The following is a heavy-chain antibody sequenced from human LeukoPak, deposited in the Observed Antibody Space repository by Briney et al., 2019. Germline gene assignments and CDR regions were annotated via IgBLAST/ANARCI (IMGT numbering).Heavy chain of an antibody. D-gene: IGHD3-10*01. J-gene: IGHJ3*02. CDR1: GGSFSGYY. CDR3: ARGLYYYGSGSYYNTPDAFDI. Sequence: SETLSLTCAVYGGSFSGYYWNWIRQPPGKGLEWIGEINHSGSTNYNPSLKSRVTISVDMSKNQFSLKLSSVTAADTAVYYCARGLYYYGSGSYYNTPDAFDIWGQGTMVTVSS. V-gene: IGHV4-34*01. CDR2: INHSGST.